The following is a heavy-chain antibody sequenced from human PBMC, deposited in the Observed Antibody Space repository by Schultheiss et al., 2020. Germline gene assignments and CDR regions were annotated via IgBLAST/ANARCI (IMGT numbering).Heavy chain of an antibody. V-gene: IGHV1-8*01. CDR3: ARGGYSYGLRICSGGSCYSRGDAFDI. J-gene: IGHJ3*02. D-gene: IGHD2-15*01. CDR1: GGTFNNYA. CDR2: INPNSGGT. Sequence: ASVKVSCKASGGTFNNYALNWVRQAPGQGLEWMGGINPNSGGTNYAQKFQGRVTMTRNTSISTAYMELSSLRSEDTAVYYCARGGYSYGLRICSGGSCYSRGDAFDIWGQGTMVNVSS.